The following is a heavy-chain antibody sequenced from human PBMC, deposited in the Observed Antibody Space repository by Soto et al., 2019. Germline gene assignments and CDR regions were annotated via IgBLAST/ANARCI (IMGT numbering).Heavy chain of an antibody. CDR2: IWYDGSNK. V-gene: IGHV3-33*01. CDR3: ARDANRGRRGSFDY. D-gene: IGHD1-26*01. CDR1: GFTFSSYG. Sequence: QVQLVESGGGVVQPGRSLRLSCAASGFTFSSYGMHWVRQAPGKGLEWVAVIWYDGSNKYYADSVKGRFTISRDNSKNTLYLQMNSLSAEDTAVYYCARDANRGRRGSFDYWGKGTLDTVSS. J-gene: IGHJ4*02.